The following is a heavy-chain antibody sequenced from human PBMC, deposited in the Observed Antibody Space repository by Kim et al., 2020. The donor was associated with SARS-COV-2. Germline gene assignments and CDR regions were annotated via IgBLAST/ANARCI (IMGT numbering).Heavy chain of an antibody. CDR2: ISSSSSTI. J-gene: IGHJ6*02. CDR3: ARDQVVVVPAGHYYYGMDV. Sequence: GGSLRLSCAASGFTFSSYSMNWVRQAPGKGLEWVSYISSSSSTIYYADSVKGRFTISRDNAKNSLYLQMNSLRDEDTAVYYCARDQVVVVPAGHYYYGMDVWGQGTTVTVSS. D-gene: IGHD2-2*01. V-gene: IGHV3-48*02. CDR1: GFTFSSYS.